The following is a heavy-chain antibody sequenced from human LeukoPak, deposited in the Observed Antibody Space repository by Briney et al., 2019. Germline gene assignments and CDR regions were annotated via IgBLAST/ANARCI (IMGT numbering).Heavy chain of an antibody. Sequence: ASVKVSCKASGYTFTGYYMHWVRQAPGQGLEWMGWINPNSGGTNYAQKFQGRVTMTRDTSISTAYMELSRLRSDDTAVYYCARDPGDGWLRFGWFDPWGQGTLVTVSS. CDR1: GYTFTGYY. J-gene: IGHJ5*02. CDR2: INPNSGGT. V-gene: IGHV1-2*02. D-gene: IGHD5-12*01. CDR3: ARDPGDGWLRFGWFDP.